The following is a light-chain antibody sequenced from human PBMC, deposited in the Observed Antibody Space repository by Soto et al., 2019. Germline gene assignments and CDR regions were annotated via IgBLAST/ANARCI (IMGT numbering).Light chain of an antibody. Sequence: QSVLTQPPSASGTPGQRVTISCSGSGSSIGTNTVNWYRQVPGTTPKLLIYGDNQRPSGVPDRFSGSKSGTSASLAISGLQSEDEAEYYCAAWDGSLNNVLFGGGTKLTVL. CDR3: AAWDGSLNNVL. CDR2: GDN. J-gene: IGLJ2*01. V-gene: IGLV1-44*01. CDR1: GSSIGTNT.